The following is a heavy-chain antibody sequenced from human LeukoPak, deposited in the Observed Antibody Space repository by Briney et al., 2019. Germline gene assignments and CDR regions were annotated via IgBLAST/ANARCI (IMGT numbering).Heavy chain of an antibody. J-gene: IGHJ5*02. V-gene: IGHV3-23*01. CDR2: IGPRGGET. CDR1: GFTFSTWA. Sequence: PGGSLRLSCGASGFTFSTWAMTGAPQAPGRGLEGVPAIGPRGGETHYGDSVKGRFTIPRDSPGKTGYLQMHTVRPGNTALFQCVKDFRSHFEPGNYGWFGRWGQGTQVTASS. CDR3: VKDFRSHFEPGNYGWFGR. D-gene: IGHD4-17*01.